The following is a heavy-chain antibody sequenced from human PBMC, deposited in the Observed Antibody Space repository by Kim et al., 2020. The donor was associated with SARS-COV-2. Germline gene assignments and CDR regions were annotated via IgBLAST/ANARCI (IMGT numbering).Heavy chain of an antibody. CDR2: IIHILGIA. D-gene: IGHD4-17*01. CDR3: ARPIDYGDYVPFDY. Sequence: SVKVSCKASGGTFSSYAISWVRQAPGQGLEWMGRIIHILGIANYAQKFQGRVTITADKSTSTAYMELSSLRSEDTAVYYCARPIDYGDYVPFDYWGQGTLVTVSS. CDR1: GGTFSSYA. V-gene: IGHV1-69*04. J-gene: IGHJ4*02.